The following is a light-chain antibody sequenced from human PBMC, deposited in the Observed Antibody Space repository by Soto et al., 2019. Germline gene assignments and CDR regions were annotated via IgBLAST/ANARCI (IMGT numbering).Light chain of an antibody. CDR2: AAS. Sequence: DIQLTQSPSFLSASVGDRVTITCRASQGIRSYLAWYQQKPGKAPKLLIYAASTLQSGVPSRSSGSGSGTEFTLTISSLQPEDFATYYCQQLNSYPWTFGQGTKVEIK. V-gene: IGKV1-9*01. CDR1: QGIRSY. J-gene: IGKJ1*01. CDR3: QQLNSYPWT.